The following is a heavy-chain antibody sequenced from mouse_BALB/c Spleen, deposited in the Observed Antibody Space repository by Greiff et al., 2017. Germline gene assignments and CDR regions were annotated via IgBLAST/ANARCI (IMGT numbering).Heavy chain of an antibody. CDR1: GFTFKSYY. CDR2: IDPADGNT. J-gene: IGHJ4*01. D-gene: IGHD2-2*01. V-gene: IGHV14-3*02. Sequence: EVQLQQSGAELVKPGASVKFSCTASGFTFKSYYMPWVKQRPEQGLEWIGRIDPADGNTKYDAKFQGKATITADTSSNTAYLQLSSLTSEDTAVYYCARGLHRYYYALDYWGQGTTVTVSS. CDR3: ARGLHRYYYALDY.